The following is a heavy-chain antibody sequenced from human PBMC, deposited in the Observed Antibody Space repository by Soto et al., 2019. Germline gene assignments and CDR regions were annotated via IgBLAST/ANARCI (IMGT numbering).Heavy chain of an antibody. CDR3: ARDTSVAGYSYYYYGMDV. D-gene: IGHD6-19*01. CDR1: GFTFSSYN. J-gene: IGHJ6*02. Sequence: GGSLRLSCAASGFTFSSYNMNWVRQAPGKGLEWVSSISSSSRYIYYADSVKGRSTISRDNAKNSLYLQMNSLRAEDTAVYYCARDTSVAGYSYYYYGMDVWGQGTTVTVS. V-gene: IGHV3-21*01. CDR2: ISSSSRYI.